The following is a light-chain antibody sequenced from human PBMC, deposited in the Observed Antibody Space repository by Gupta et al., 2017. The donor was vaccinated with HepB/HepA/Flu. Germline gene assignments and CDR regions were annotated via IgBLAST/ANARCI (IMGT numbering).Light chain of an antibody. V-gene: IGKV1-39*01. CDR3: QQGNSTSYT. J-gene: IGKJ2*01. Sequence: DIQMTQSPSSLSASVGDRVPITCRASQSISSYVNWYQKKPGKAPKLLIYAASSVQSGVPSRFSGSGSRTDFTLTSSRQQHEEVATYYCQQGNSTSYTFGQGTKLEI. CDR2: AAS. CDR1: QSISSY.